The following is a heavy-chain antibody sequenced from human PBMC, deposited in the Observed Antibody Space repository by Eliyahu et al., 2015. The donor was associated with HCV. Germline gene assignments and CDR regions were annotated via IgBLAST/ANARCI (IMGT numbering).Heavy chain of an antibody. CDR1: GGTFGSXX. Sequence: QVQLVQSGAEVKKPGSSVKVSCKASGGTFGSXXIXWVRQAPGQGLEWMGGIIPIFGTANXAQKFQGRVTITADKSTSTAYMELSSLRSEDTAVYYCAGWYLPTDMDVWGQGTTVTVSS. CDR2: IIPIFGTA. D-gene: IGHD6-19*01. J-gene: IGHJ6*02. V-gene: IGHV1-69*06. CDR3: AGWYLPTDMDV.